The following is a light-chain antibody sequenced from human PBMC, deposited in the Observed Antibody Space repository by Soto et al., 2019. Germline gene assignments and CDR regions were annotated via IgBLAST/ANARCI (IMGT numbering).Light chain of an antibody. CDR2: EGS. V-gene: IGLV2-23*03. Sequence: QSALTQPASVSGSPGQSITISCTGTSSDVGSYNLVSWYQQHTGKAPKLMIYEGSKRPSGVSNRFSGSKSGNTASLTISGLQAEDEADYYCCSYAGSSTIVFGTGTKLTVL. CDR1: SSDVGSYNL. J-gene: IGLJ1*01. CDR3: CSYAGSSTIV.